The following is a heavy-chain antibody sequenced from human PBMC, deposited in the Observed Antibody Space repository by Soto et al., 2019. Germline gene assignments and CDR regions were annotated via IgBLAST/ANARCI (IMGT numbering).Heavy chain of an antibody. Sequence: EVQLLESGGGLVQPGGSLRLSCAASGFTFSSYAMSWVRQAPGKGLEWVSAISGSGGSTYNADSVKGRFTISRDNSKNTLYLQMNSLRAEDTAVYYCAKDQRGYYDSSGIDYWGQGTLVTVSS. CDR3: AKDQRGYYDSSGIDY. D-gene: IGHD3-22*01. CDR1: GFTFSSYA. V-gene: IGHV3-23*01. CDR2: ISGSGGST. J-gene: IGHJ4*02.